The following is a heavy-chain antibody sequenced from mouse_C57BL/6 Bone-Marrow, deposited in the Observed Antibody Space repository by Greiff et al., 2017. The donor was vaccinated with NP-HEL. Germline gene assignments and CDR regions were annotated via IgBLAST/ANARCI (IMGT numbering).Heavy chain of an antibody. Sequence: QVQLQQPGAELVKPGASVKMSCKASGYTFTSYWITWVKQRPGQGLEWIGDIYPGSGSTNYNEKFKSKATLTVDTSSSTAYMQLSSLTSEDSAVYYCARLSTVVATDWYFDGWGTGTTVTVSS. CDR1: GYTFTSYW. V-gene: IGHV1-55*01. J-gene: IGHJ1*03. CDR2: IYPGSGST. D-gene: IGHD1-1*01. CDR3: ARLSTVVATDWYFDG.